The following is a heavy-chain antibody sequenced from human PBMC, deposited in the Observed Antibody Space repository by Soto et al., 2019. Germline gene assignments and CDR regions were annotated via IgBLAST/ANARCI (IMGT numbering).Heavy chain of an antibody. CDR3: ACATIFGVVIRTLDV. Sequence: ASVKVSCKASGGAFSSYAISWVRQAPGQGLEWMGGLIPIFGTANYAQKFQGRVTITADESTSTAYMELSSLRSEDTAVYYCACATIFGVVIRTLDVWGQGTMVTVSS. CDR2: LIPIFGTA. J-gene: IGHJ3*01. D-gene: IGHD3-3*01. V-gene: IGHV1-69*13. CDR1: GGAFSSYA.